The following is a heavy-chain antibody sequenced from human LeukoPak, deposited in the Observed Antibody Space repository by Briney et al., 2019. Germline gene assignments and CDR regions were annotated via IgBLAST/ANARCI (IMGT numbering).Heavy chain of an antibody. CDR2: IYYSGST. V-gene: IGHV4-31*03. CDR1: GGSISSGGYY. D-gene: IGHD3-10*01. J-gene: IGHJ4*02. CDR3: ARTSHGPGSYHDY. Sequence: PSETLSLTCTVSGGSISSGGYYWSWIRQHPGKGLEWIGYIYYSGSTYYNPSLKSRVTISVDTSKNQFSLKLSSVTAADTAVYYCARTSHGPGSYHDYWGQGILVTVSS.